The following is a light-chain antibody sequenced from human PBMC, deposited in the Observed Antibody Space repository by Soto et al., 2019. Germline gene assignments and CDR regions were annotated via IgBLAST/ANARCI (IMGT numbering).Light chain of an antibody. CDR3: HQYGSSPRT. Sequence: EIVMTQSPGTLSLSPGERATLSCGASQSFTSNYLAWYQQKPGQAPRLLIYGASTRATGIPDRFSGSGSGTDFTLTISRLEPEDFAVYYCHQYGSSPRTFGQGTKVDNK. CDR2: GAS. CDR1: QSFTSNY. V-gene: IGKV3-20*01. J-gene: IGKJ1*01.